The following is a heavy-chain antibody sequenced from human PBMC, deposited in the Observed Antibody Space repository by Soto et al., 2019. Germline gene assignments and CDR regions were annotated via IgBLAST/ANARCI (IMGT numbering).Heavy chain of an antibody. CDR3: ARATPYYYYGMDV. Sequence: QVQLQESGPGLVKPSQTLSLTCTVSGGSISSGGDYWSWIRQHPGKGLEWIGYIYYSGSTYYNPSLKSRVTLSVDTSKNLFSLKLSSVTAADTAVYYCARATPYYYYGMDVWGQGTTVTVSS. CDR1: GGSISSGGDY. V-gene: IGHV4-31*03. J-gene: IGHJ6*02. CDR2: IYYSGST. D-gene: IGHD2-15*01.